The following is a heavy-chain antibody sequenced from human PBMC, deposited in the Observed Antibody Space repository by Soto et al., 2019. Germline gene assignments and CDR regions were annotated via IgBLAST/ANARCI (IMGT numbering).Heavy chain of an antibody. D-gene: IGHD2-15*01. Sequence: SETLSLTCTVSGGSISSSSYYWGWIRQPPGKGLEWIGSIYYSGSTYYNPSLKSRVTISVDTSKNQFSLKLSSVTAADTAVYYCARPGLGYCSGGSCQFDPWGQGTLVTVSS. CDR3: ARPGLGYCSGGSCQFDP. CDR1: GGSISSSSYY. CDR2: IYYSGST. J-gene: IGHJ5*02. V-gene: IGHV4-39*01.